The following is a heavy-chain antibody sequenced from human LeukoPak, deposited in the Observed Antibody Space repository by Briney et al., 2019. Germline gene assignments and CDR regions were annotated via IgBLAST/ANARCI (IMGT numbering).Heavy chain of an antibody. Sequence: GGSLRLSCVASGFTFSSDWVHWVRQAPGKALVWVSRISGDGVYTSYADSVKGRFTISRDNSKNTLYLQMNSLRAEDTAVYYCAKVHFDRDMMGAFDIWGQGTMVTVSS. CDR3: AKVHFDRDMMGAFDI. V-gene: IGHV3-74*01. D-gene: IGHD3-22*01. CDR1: GFTFSSDW. CDR2: ISGDGVYT. J-gene: IGHJ3*02.